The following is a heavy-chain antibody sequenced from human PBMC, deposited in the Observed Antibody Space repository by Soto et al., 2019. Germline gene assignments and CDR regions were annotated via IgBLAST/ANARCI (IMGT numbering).Heavy chain of an antibody. D-gene: IGHD3-10*01. Sequence: EVQLVESGGGLVQPGGSLRLSCAASGFTLSTYDMHWVRQATGKGLEWVAGLSYAGDTYYPGSVKGRFTVSRESAKNSLYLQMNSLTAGDTAVYYCAKGPHSASGHYYRDVWGKGTTVTVSS. V-gene: IGHV3-13*01. CDR2: LSYAGDT. CDR1: GFTLSTYD. J-gene: IGHJ6*03. CDR3: AKGPHSASGHYYRDV.